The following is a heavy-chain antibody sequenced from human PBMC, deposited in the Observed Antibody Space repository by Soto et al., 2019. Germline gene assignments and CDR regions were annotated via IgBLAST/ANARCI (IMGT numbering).Heavy chain of an antibody. D-gene: IGHD1-26*01. J-gene: IGHJ5*02. CDR1: GFIFSNYF. CDR2: ISGNGGST. V-gene: IGHV3-64*07. CDR3: AKDSGRSEGWFAP. Sequence: EVQLVESGGGLVQPGGSLRLSCAASGFIFSNYFMHWVRQAPGKGLEYVSSISGNGGSTYYADFVKGRFTISRDNSKNMLFLQMGSLRPEDMAVYYCAKDSGRSEGWFAPWGQGTLVTVSS.